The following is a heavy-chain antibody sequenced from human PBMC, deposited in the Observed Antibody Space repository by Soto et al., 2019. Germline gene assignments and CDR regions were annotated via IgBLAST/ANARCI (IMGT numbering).Heavy chain of an antibody. D-gene: IGHD6-19*01. CDR3: ARGVAGSGFDL. V-gene: IGHV6-1*01. CDR2: TYYRSNWRH. J-gene: IGHJ4*02. Sequence: SQTLSLTCAISGDSVSSNTAAWNWIRSSPSRGLEWLGRTYYRSNWRHDYAVSVKSRITVNPDTSKNHFALQLNSVTPDDTAVYYCARGVAGSGFDLWGQGTLVTVSS. CDR1: GDSVSSNTAA.